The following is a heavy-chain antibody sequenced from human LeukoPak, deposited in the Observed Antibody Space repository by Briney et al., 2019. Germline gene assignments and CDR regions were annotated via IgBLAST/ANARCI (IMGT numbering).Heavy chain of an antibody. D-gene: IGHD4-17*01. CDR1: GYTFTNYG. CDR2: ISASNGDT. CDR3: ARDRTVTTRRYYYYYGMDV. V-gene: IGHV1-18*01. Sequence: ASVKVSCKASGYTFTNYGITWVRQAPGQGLEWMGWISASNGDTHYSEKFQDRITVTTDTSTSTAYMELRSLVSDDTAVYYCARDRTVTTRRYYYYYGMDVWGQGTTVTVS. J-gene: IGHJ6*02.